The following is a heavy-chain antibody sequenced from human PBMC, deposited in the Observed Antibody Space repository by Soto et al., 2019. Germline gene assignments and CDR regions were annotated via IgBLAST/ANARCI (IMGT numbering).Heavy chain of an antibody. Sequence: AGVKVSRLASRCTLPRYGIIWLRQAPAQGREWMGWISAYNGNPNYAQKLPGRVTMTTDTSTRTAYMEMRSLRSDDTAVYYCARSIAAGGPDYWGQGTLVTVSS. V-gene: IGHV1-18*01. CDR1: RCTLPRYG. CDR2: ISAYNGNP. D-gene: IGHD6-13*01. J-gene: IGHJ4*02. CDR3: ARSIAAGGPDY.